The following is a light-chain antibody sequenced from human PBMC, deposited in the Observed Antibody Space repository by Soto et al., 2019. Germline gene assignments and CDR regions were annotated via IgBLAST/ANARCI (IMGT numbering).Light chain of an antibody. V-gene: IGKV3-15*01. J-gene: IGKJ1*01. CDR1: QSVSSN. CDR2: GAS. Sequence: IVLTQSPCTVSVSPGERATLSCRASQSVSSNLAWYQQKPGQAPRLLIYGASTRATGIPARFSGSGSGTEFTLTISSLQSEDFAVYYCQQYNNWPPGPFGQGTKVDIK. CDR3: QQYNNWPPGP.